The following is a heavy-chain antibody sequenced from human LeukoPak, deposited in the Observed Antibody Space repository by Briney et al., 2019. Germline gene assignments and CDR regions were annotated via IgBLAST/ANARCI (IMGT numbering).Heavy chain of an antibody. J-gene: IGHJ4*02. CDR3: ARDTYGSGSAVYFDY. CDR2: ISGSGGST. Sequence: QPGGSLRLSCAASGFTFSSYAMSWVRQAPGKGLEWVSAISGSGGSTYYADSVKGRFAISRDNSKNTLYLQMNSLRAEDTAVYYCARDTYGSGSAVYFDYWGQGTLVTVSS. CDR1: GFTFSSYA. D-gene: IGHD3-10*01. V-gene: IGHV3-23*01.